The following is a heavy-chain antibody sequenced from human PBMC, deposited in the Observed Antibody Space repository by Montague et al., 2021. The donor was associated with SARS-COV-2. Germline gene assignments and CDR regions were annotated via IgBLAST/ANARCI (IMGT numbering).Heavy chain of an antibody. CDR3: ARDRGYFDWLFHSDYYYYGMDV. J-gene: IGHJ6*02. V-gene: IGHV4-31*03. Sequence: TLSLTSTVSGGSISSGGYYWSWIRQHPGKGLEWIGYIYYSGSTYYNPSLKSRVTISVDTSKNQFSLKLSSVTAADTAVYYCARDRGYFDWLFHSDYYYYGMDVWGQGTTVTVSS. CDR1: GGSISSGGYY. D-gene: IGHD3-9*01. CDR2: IYYSGST.